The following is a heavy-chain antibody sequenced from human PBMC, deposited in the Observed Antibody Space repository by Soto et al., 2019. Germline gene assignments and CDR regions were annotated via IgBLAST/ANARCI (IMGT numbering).Heavy chain of an antibody. CDR2: IIPMSGAT. CDR1: GGTFSSLA. D-gene: IGHD2-15*01. J-gene: IGHJ4*02. Sequence: QVPLVQSGAELKKPGSSVRVSCKASGGTFSSLALSWVRQAPGQGLEWMGGIIPMSGATFYAPTFQGRVSVIADASSTTVYMDLGSLRSDDTALYYCARGFPYCSGGTCFLFDSWGQGTLVSVS. CDR3: ARGFPYCSGGTCFLFDS. V-gene: IGHV1-69*01.